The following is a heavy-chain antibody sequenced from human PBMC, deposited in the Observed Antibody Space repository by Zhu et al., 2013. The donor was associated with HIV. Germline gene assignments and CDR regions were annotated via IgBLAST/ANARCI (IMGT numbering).Heavy chain of an antibody. Sequence: EVQLLESGGGLVQPGGSLRLSCAASGFTFSTYAMSWVRQAPGKGLEWVSGISVSGGSTYHADSVKGRFTISRDSSKNTLYLQMNSLRAEDTAIYYCAKDSSSYSDYFYWYFDLWGLAPWSLSPQ. J-gene: IGHJ2*01. CDR1: GFTFSTYA. CDR3: AKDSSSYSDYFYWYFDL. CDR2: ISVSGGST. D-gene: IGHD4-17*01. V-gene: IGHV3-23*01.